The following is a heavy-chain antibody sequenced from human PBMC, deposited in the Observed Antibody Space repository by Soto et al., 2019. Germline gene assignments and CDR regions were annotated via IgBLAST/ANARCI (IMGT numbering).Heavy chain of an antibody. V-gene: IGHV1-69*01. CDR2: IIPIFGTA. CDR1: GGTFSSYA. Sequence: QVQLVPSWAEVKNPGSSVKVSCKASGGTFSSYAISWVRQAPGQGLEWMGGIIPIFGTANYAKKFQGRVTITGDESTSTACMELSSLRSEDTAVYYCAGVTMVRGDLRVFDIWGQGTMVAVSS. J-gene: IGHJ3*02. CDR3: AGVTMVRGDLRVFDI. D-gene: IGHD3-10*01.